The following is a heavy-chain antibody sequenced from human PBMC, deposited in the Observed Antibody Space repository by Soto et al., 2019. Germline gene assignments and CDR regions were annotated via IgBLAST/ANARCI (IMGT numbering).Heavy chain of an antibody. CDR3: ARRYGYSFDY. J-gene: IGHJ4*02. CDR1: GGSISSYY. D-gene: IGHD1-1*01. CDR2: IYYSGST. Sequence: TSETLSLTCSVSGGSISSYYWSWIRQPPGKGLEWIGYIYYSGSTNYNPSLKSRVTISVDTSKNQFSLKLSSVTAADTAVYYCARRYGYSFDYWGQGTLVTVSS. V-gene: IGHV4-59*08.